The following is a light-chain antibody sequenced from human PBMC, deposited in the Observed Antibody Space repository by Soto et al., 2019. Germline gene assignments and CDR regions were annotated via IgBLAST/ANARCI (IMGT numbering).Light chain of an antibody. J-gene: IGLJ1*01. V-gene: IGLV1-44*01. Sequence: QSVLTQPPSASGTPGQRVTVSCSGSSSNIASNTVNWYQQLPGTAPKLLIYSNDQRPSGVPDRFSASKSGTSASLAISGLQSEDEADYYCASWDDSLNGHVFGTGTKLT. CDR2: SND. CDR1: SSNIASNT. CDR3: ASWDDSLNGHV.